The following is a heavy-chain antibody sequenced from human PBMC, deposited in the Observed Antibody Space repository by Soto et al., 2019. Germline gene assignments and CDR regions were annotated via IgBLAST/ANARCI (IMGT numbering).Heavy chain of an antibody. CDR1: GGTFSSYA. CDR3: ARWEPGPNYYFDY. J-gene: IGHJ4*02. D-gene: IGHD1-26*01. CDR2: IIPIFGTA. V-gene: IGHV1-69*13. Sequence: ASVKVSCKASGGTFSSYAISWVRQAPGQGLEWMGGIIPIFGTANYAQKFQGRVTITADESTSTAYMELSSLRSEDTAVYYCARWEPGPNYYFDYWGQGTLVTVSS.